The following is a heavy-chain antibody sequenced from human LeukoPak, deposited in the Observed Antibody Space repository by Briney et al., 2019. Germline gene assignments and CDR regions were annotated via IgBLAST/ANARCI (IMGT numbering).Heavy chain of an antibody. Sequence: ASVKVSCKASGYTFTGYYIHWVRQAPGQGLEWMGMIIPGDGFTTYAPKFQGRLTMTRDMSTSTVYMELSSLRSEDTALYYCATAGRRLFGVLIPLSFDYWGQGTLVTVSS. V-gene: IGHV1-46*01. CDR2: IIPGDGFT. CDR1: GYTFTGYY. J-gene: IGHJ4*02. CDR3: ATAGRRLFGVLIPLSFDY. D-gene: IGHD3-3*01.